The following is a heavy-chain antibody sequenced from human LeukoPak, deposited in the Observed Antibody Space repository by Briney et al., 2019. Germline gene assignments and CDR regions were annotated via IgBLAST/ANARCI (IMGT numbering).Heavy chain of an antibody. D-gene: IGHD5-24*01. Sequence: GGSLRLSCAASGFTFSSYAMSWVRQAPGKGMEWVPAISGSGGSTYYADSVKGRFTISRDNSKSTLFLQMNSLRAEDTAVYYCAKDPRVGSRVATPCHWGQGTLVTVSS. CDR2: ISGSGGST. J-gene: IGHJ4*02. V-gene: IGHV3-23*01. CDR3: AKDPRVGSRVATPCH. CDR1: GFTFSSYA.